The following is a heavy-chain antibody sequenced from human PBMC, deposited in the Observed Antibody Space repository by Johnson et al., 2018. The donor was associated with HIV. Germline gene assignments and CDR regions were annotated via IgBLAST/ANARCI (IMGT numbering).Heavy chain of an antibody. D-gene: IGHD3-3*01. J-gene: IGHJ3*01. V-gene: IGHV3-23*04. CDR2: ISGSGGST. CDR1: GFTFSSYA. CDR3: AKVRRYDPDGAFDV. Sequence: VQLVESGGGVVQPGRSLRLSCAASGFTFSSYAMSWVRQAPGKGLEWVPAISGSGGSTYYADSVKGRFTSPRDNSRNTLYLQMNRLRAEDTAVYYCAKVRRYDPDGAFDVWGQGTMVTVSS.